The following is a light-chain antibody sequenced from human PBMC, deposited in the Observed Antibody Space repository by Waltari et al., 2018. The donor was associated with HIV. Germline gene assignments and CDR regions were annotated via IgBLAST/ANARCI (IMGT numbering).Light chain of an antibody. CDR3: CSYAGTNTWV. Sequence: QSALTQPRSASGSPGQSVNIPCTGTSNDLGGYNHVSWYQQSPGNAPKRRNYDVSKRPSGVPDRFSGSKSGNTASLIISGLQAEDEADYYCCSYAGTNTWVFGGGTKLTVL. CDR1: SNDLGGYNH. V-gene: IGLV2-11*01. J-gene: IGLJ3*02. CDR2: DVS.